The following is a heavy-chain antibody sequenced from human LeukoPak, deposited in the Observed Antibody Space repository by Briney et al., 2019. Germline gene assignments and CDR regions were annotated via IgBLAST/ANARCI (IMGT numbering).Heavy chain of an antibody. V-gene: IGHV3-49*04. CDR1: GFRFGDYA. J-gene: IGHJ6*03. D-gene: IGHD1-26*01. CDR2: IRSRPYGGTP. CDR3: TRVGGSYPNSYYHMDV. Sequence: GGSLRFCCTASGFRFGDYAMSWVRQAPGKGLEWVGFIRSRPYGGTPEYAAAVKGRFTISRDDSKSIAYLQMNSLKTEDRAVYYCTRVGGSYPNSYYHMDVWGKGTTVTVS.